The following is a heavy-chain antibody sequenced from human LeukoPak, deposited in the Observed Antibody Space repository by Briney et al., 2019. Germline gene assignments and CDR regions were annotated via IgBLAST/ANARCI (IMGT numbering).Heavy chain of an antibody. V-gene: IGHV3-30*18. D-gene: IGHD1-1*01. CDR3: AKEVRPNDY. Sequence: GGSLRLSCAASGFTFSSYGMHWVRQAPGKGLEWVAVISYDGSNKYYADSVKGRFTISRDTSIDTLYLQMNSLRAEDTAVYYCAKEVRPNDYWGQGTLVTVSS. CDR1: GFTFSSYG. J-gene: IGHJ4*02. CDR2: ISYDGSNK.